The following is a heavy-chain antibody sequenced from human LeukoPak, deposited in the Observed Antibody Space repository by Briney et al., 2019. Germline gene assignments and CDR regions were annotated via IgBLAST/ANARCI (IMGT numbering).Heavy chain of an antibody. J-gene: IGHJ5*02. CDR3: ARGGSNYVGTEGWFDP. Sequence: GGSLRLSCAASGFTFSTYWMHWVRQAPGKGLVWVSRINRDASSIAYADSVQGRFTISRDNAKNSLYLQMNTLRVEDTAVYYCARGGSNYVGTEGWFDPWGQGTLVTVSS. CDR1: GFTFSTYW. CDR2: INRDASSI. V-gene: IGHV3-74*01. D-gene: IGHD4-23*01.